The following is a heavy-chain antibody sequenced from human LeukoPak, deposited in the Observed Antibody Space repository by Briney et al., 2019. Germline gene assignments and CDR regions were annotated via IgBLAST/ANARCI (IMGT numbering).Heavy chain of an antibody. D-gene: IGHD3-9*01. Sequence: SETLSLTCTVSDGSISSYYWSWIRQPAGKGLEWIGRIYTSGSTNYNPSLKSRVTMSVDTSKNQFSLKLSSVTAADTAVYYCARGASDILTGYYFLGFDYWGQGTLVTVSS. V-gene: IGHV4-4*07. CDR1: DGSISSYY. CDR3: ARGASDILTGYYFLGFDY. J-gene: IGHJ4*02. CDR2: IYTSGST.